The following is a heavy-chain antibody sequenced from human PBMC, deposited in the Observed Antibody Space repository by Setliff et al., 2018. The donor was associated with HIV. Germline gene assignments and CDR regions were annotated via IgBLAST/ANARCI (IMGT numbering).Heavy chain of an antibody. CDR3: GRGDSLLESIVWFDR. CDR1: GGSVSSGGYY. CDR2: IYTSGST. Sequence: SETLSLTCTVSGGSVSSGGYYWSWIRQHPGRGLEWIGNIYTSGSTNYNPSLKSRVTISLDTSKNQFSLKLKSVTATDTAMYYCGRGDSLLESIVWFDRWGQGTLVTVSS. J-gene: IGHJ5*02. V-gene: IGHV4-61*08. D-gene: IGHD1-1*01.